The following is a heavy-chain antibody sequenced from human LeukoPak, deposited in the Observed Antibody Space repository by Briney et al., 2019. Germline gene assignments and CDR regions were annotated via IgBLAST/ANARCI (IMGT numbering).Heavy chain of an antibody. CDR2: ISADGGST. CDR3: AKESGKFDY. J-gene: IGHJ4*02. V-gene: IGHV3-43*02. CDR1: GLNFDDSA. Sequence: PGGSLRLSCVASGLNFDDSAMHWVRQAPGKGLEWVSLISADGGSTFSADSAKGRFSISRDNSKNSLYLQMNSLRSEDTAMYYWAKESGKFDYWGQGTLVAVSS.